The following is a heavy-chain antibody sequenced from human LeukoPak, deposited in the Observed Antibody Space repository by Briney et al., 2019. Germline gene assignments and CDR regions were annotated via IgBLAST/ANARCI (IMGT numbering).Heavy chain of an antibody. CDR2: ISGSSSTI. Sequence: PGGSLRLSCAASGFTFSSYNMNWVRQAPGKGLEWVSYISGSSSTIYYADSVRGRFTISRDNAKKSLFLQMNSLSAEDTAVYFCARASHFDCWGQGTLVTVSS. CDR3: ARASHFDC. J-gene: IGHJ4*02. CDR1: GFTFSSYN. D-gene: IGHD6-6*01. V-gene: IGHV3-48*01.